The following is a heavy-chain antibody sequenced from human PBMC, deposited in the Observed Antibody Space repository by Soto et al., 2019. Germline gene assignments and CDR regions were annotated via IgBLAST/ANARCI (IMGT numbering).Heavy chain of an antibody. CDR2: ISYDGSNK. Sequence: GGSLRLSCAASGVTFSSYAMHWVRQAPGKGLEWVAVISYDGSNKYYADSVKGRFTISRDNSKNTLYLQMNSLRAEDTAVYYCARSFLATYYYYGMDVWGQGTTVTVS. D-gene: IGHD1-26*01. J-gene: IGHJ6*02. V-gene: IGHV3-30-3*01. CDR1: GVTFSSYA. CDR3: ARSFLATYYYYGMDV.